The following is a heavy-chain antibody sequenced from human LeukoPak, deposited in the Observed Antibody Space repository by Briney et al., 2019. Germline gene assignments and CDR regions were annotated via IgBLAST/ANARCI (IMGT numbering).Heavy chain of an antibody. V-gene: IGHV3-21*01. Sequence: PGGSLRFSCAASGFTFSSYSMNWVRQAPGKGLEWVSSISSSSYIYYADSVKGRFTISRDNAKNSLYLQMNSLRAEDTAVYYCARDLGGATVYWGQGTLVTVSS. CDR1: GFTFSSYS. J-gene: IGHJ4*02. CDR3: ARDLGGATVY. CDR2: ISSSSYI. D-gene: IGHD1-26*01.